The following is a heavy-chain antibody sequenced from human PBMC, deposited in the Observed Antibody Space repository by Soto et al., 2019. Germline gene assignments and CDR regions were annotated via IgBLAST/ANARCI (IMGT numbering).Heavy chain of an antibody. D-gene: IGHD4-17*01. V-gene: IGHV1-2*02. Sequence: QLVQSGAEVTKPGASVKVSCKTSGDNLSAHYIHWVRQPPGQGLEWMGWTSPRRGDQHSADKFADGSTLTTDTALTTAFPHLSGVWFCASAVYCCAKGGGYGDGLWGQGT. CDR2: TSPRRGDQ. CDR3: AKGGGYGDGL. CDR1: GDNLSAHY. J-gene: IGHJ1*01.